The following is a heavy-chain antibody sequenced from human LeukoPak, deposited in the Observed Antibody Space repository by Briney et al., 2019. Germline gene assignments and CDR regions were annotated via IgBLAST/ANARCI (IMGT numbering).Heavy chain of an antibody. CDR1: GGSFSGYY. Sequence: SETLSLTCAVYGGSFSGYYWSWIRQPPGKGLEWIGEINHSVSTNYNPTLKCRVTISVDTSKNQFSLKLSSVTAADTAVYYCARGGDYYDSSGYYHFDYWGQGTLVTVSS. V-gene: IGHV4-34*01. J-gene: IGHJ4*02. CDR3: ARGGDYYDSSGYYHFDY. CDR2: INHSVST. D-gene: IGHD3-22*01.